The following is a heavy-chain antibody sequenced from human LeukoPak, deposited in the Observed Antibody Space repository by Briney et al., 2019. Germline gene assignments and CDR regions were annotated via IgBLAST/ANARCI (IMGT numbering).Heavy chain of an antibody. CDR1: GFTFSSYG. D-gene: IGHD3-22*01. CDR2: IWYDGSNK. Sequence: GGSLRLSCAASGFTFSSYGMHWVRQAPGKGLEWVAVIWYDGSNKYYADSVKGRFTISRDNSKNTLYLQMNSLRAEDTAVYYCARERAHYYDSSGYLSYYYGMDVWGQGTTVTVSS. CDR3: ARERAHYYDSSGYLSYYYGMDV. J-gene: IGHJ6*02. V-gene: IGHV3-33*01.